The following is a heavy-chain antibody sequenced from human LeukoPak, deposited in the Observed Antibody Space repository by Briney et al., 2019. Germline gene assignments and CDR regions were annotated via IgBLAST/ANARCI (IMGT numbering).Heavy chain of an antibody. Sequence: PGGSLRLSCAASGFTFRTYAMSWVRQAPGKGLEWVSGISGSGGSTYYADSVKGRFTISRDNPKNTLYLQMNSLRAEDTAVYYCAKEGDFYDILTDYWGQGTLVTVSS. CDR2: ISGSGGST. J-gene: IGHJ4*02. D-gene: IGHD3-9*01. CDR1: GFTFRTYA. CDR3: AKEGDFYDILTDY. V-gene: IGHV3-23*01.